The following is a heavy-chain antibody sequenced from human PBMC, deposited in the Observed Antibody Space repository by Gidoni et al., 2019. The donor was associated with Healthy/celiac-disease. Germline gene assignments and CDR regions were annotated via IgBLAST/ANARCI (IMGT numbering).Heavy chain of an antibody. Sequence: EVQLVESGGGLVKPGGSLRLSCAASGFTFSNAWMRWVRPAPGKGLEWVGRIKSKTDGGTTDYAAPVKGRFTISRDDSKNTLYLQMNSLKTEDTAVYYCTTGGYYDSSGYFIDYWGQGTLVTVSS. V-gene: IGHV3-15*01. J-gene: IGHJ4*02. CDR2: IKSKTDGGTT. D-gene: IGHD3-22*01. CDR1: GFTFSNAW. CDR3: TTGGYYDSSGYFIDY.